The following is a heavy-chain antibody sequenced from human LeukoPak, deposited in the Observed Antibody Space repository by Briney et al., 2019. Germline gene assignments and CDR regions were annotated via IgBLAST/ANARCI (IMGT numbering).Heavy chain of an antibody. Sequence: PLETLSLTCTVSGGSISSYYWSWIRQPAGKGLEWIGRIYTTGSTNYNPSLKSRVTMSVDASKSQFFLTLRSVTAADTALYFCAREVYSSGWFPPDSWGQGTLVTVSS. J-gene: IGHJ4*02. CDR3: AREVYSSGWFPPDS. CDR2: IYTTGST. V-gene: IGHV4-4*07. CDR1: GGSISSYY. D-gene: IGHD6-19*01.